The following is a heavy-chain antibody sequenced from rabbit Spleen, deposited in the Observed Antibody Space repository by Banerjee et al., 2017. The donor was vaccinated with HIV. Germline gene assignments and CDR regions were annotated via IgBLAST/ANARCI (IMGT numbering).Heavy chain of an antibody. V-gene: IGHV1S40*01. Sequence: QSLEESGGDLVQPEGSLTLTCTASGFSFSSYYYMCWVRQAPGKGLEWIACIYAGSSGTTYYANWAKGRFTISKTSSTTVTLQMTSLTAADTATYFCARNWGGYSYNSDSENLWGPGTLVTVS. CDR2: IYAGSSGTT. CDR1: GFSFSSYYY. CDR3: ARNWGGYSYNSDSENL. J-gene: IGHJ4*01. D-gene: IGHD6-1*01.